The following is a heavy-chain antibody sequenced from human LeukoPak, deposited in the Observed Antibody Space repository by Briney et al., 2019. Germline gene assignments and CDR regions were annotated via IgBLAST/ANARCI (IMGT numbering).Heavy chain of an antibody. CDR2: ISSSSSTI. CDR1: GFTFSSYS. Sequence: HAGGSLRPSCAASGFTFSSYSMNWVRQAPGKGLEWVSYISSSSSTIYYADSVKGRFTISRDNAKNSLYLQMNSLRAEDTAVYYCARTSYCTNGVCLENAFDIWGQGTMVTVSS. CDR3: ARTSYCTNGVCLENAFDI. V-gene: IGHV3-48*04. J-gene: IGHJ3*02. D-gene: IGHD2-8*01.